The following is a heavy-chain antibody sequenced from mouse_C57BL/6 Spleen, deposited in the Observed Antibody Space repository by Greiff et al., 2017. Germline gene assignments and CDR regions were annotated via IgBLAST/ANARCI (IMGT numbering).Heavy chain of an antibody. CDR3: TGYYGSRRYYAMDY. V-gene: IGHV14-1*01. D-gene: IGHD1-1*01. CDR2: IDPEDGDT. CDR1: GFNIKDYY. J-gene: IGHJ4*01. Sequence: EVQLQQSGAELVRPGASVKLSCTASGFNIKDYYMHWVKRRPEQGLEWIGRIDPEDGDTEYAPKFQGKATMTADTSSNTAYLQLSSLTSEDTAVYYCTGYYGSRRYYAMDYWGQGTSVTVSS.